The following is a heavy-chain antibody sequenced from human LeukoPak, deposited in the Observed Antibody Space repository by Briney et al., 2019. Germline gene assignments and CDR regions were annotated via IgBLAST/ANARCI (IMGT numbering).Heavy chain of an antibody. J-gene: IGHJ2*01. CDR3: AKEGDYGDYESNWYFDL. CDR2: IWYDGSNK. D-gene: IGHD4-17*01. Sequence: GGSLRLSCAASGFTFSSYGMHWVRQAPGKGLEWVAVIWYDGSNKYYADSVKGRFTISRDNSKNTLYLQMNSLRVEDTAVYYCAKEGDYGDYESNWYFDLWGRGTLVTVSS. CDR1: GFTFSSYG. V-gene: IGHV3-33*06.